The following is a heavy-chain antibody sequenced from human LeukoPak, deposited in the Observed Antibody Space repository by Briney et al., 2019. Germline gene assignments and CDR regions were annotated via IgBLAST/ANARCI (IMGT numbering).Heavy chain of an antibody. D-gene: IGHD5-12*01. CDR2: ISGSGANT. J-gene: IGHJ3*02. CDR1: GFTFSTYA. CDR3: AKDLDGGYSGYDAFDI. V-gene: IGHV3-23*01. Sequence: GGSLRLSCAASGFTFSTYAMSWVRQAPGKGLEWVSTISGSGANTYYADSVKGRFTISRDNSKNTLYLQMNSLRAEDTAVYYCAKDLDGGYSGYDAFDIWGQGTMATVSS.